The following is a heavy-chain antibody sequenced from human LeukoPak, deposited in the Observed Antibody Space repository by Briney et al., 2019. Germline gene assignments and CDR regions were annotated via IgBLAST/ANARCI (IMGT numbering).Heavy chain of an antibody. J-gene: IGHJ4*02. CDR2: IKPKDGAT. D-gene: IGHD1-1*01. V-gene: IGHV1-2*02. CDR1: GYTFTSYD. CDR3: TRSRAGRELDY. Sequence: ASVKVSCKASGYTFTSYDINWVRQAPGQGLEWMGWIKPKDGATRYAQRFQDRVTLTRDTSVSTAYMELNSLTSDDTAVYFCTRSRAGRELDYWGQGTLITVSS.